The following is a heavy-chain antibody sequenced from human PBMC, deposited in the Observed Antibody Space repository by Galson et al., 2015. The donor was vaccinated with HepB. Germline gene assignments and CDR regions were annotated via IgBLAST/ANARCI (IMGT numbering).Heavy chain of an antibody. CDR1: GFTFSDYY. V-gene: IGHV3-11*01. Sequence: SLRLSCAASGFTFSDYYMSWLRQAPGKGLEWVSYISGSGHIIFYADSVKGRFTISRDNAKNLLYLQMNSLRAEDTAVYYCARDRGGVYDYWGQGTLVTVSS. CDR3: ARDRGGVYDY. D-gene: IGHD3-10*01. J-gene: IGHJ4*02. CDR2: ISGSGHII.